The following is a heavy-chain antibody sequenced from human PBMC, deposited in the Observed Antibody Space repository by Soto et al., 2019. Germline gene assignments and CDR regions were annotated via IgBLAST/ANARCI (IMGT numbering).Heavy chain of an antibody. CDR3: AKDGDGYTEPIDY. V-gene: IGHV3-30*18. CDR2: ISYDGSNK. J-gene: IGHJ4*02. Sequence: QVQLVESGGGVVQPGRSLRLSCAASGFTFSSYGMHWVRQAPGKGLEGVAVISYDGSNKYYADSVKGRFTISRDNSKNTLYLQMNSMRAEDTAVYYCAKDGDGYTEPIDYWGQGTLVTVSS. CDR1: GFTFSSYG. D-gene: IGHD5-12*01.